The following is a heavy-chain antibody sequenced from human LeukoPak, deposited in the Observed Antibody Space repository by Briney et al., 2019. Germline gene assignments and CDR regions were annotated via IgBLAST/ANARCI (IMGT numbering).Heavy chain of an antibody. J-gene: IGHJ4*02. CDR2: ISSSSSYI. Sequence: GGSLRLSCAASGFTFSSYSMNWVRRAPGKGLEWVSSISSSSSYIYYADSVKGRFTISRDNAKNSLYLQMNSLRAEDTAVYYCARDMGSGYDYWGQGTLVTVSS. CDR1: GFTFSSYS. D-gene: IGHD3-22*01. V-gene: IGHV3-21*01. CDR3: ARDMGSGYDY.